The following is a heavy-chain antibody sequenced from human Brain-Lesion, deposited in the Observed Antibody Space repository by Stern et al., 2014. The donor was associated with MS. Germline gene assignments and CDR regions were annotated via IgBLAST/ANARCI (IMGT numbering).Heavy chain of an antibody. J-gene: IGHJ6*02. V-gene: IGHV1-2*02. D-gene: IGHD3-3*01. CDR2: INPNTGGT. CDR1: GYIFTGYH. CDR3: ARDQRGITIFGVVTDYYYLGMDV. Sequence: VQLVESGAEVKKPGASVKVSCKTSGYIFTGYHIHWVRQAPGQGLEWMAWINPNTGGTKYAQKFQGRVTMSRDTSSSTAYVELSSLTSDDTAVYYCARDQRGITIFGVVTDYYYLGMDVWGQGTTVTVSS.